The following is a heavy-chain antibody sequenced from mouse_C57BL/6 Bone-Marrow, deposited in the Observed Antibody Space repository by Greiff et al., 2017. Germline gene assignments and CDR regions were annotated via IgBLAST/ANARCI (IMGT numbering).Heavy chain of an antibody. J-gene: IGHJ2*01. CDR2: IDPEDGET. Sequence: EVQLQQSGAELVKPGASVKLSCTASGFNIKDYYMHWVKQRTEQGLEWIGRIDPEDGETKYAPKFQGKGTITADTSSNPAYLQLSSLTSEDPAVYYCARESQAYYSNYEDDYWGQGTTLTVSS. V-gene: IGHV14-2*01. CDR3: ARESQAYYSNYEDDY. CDR1: GFNIKDYY. D-gene: IGHD2-5*01.